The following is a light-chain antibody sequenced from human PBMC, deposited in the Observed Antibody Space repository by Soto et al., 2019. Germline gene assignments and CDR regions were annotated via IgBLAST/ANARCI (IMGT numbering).Light chain of an antibody. CDR2: EAT. CDR1: SSDIGASNF. CDR3: ISYKTDDTFV. V-gene: IGLV2-14*01. J-gene: IGLJ1*01. Sequence: ALTQPPSVSGSPGQSITVSCTGTSSDIGASNFVSWYQHLPGRAPKVIIFEATNRPSGVSDRFSGSKAGTTASLTISGLQADDEGEYFCISYKTDDTFVFGTGTKVTVL.